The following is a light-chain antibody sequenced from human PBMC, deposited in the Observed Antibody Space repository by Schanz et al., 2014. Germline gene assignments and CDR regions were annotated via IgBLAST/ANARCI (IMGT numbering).Light chain of an antibody. V-gene: IGLV2-23*03. Sequence: QSALTQPASVSGSPGQSITISCTGASSDVGSYNLVSWYQQNPGEAPKLMIYEGSKRPSGVSTRFSGSKSGNTASLTISGLQAEDEADYYCSAYVQGRNFVAFGGGTKVTVL. CDR1: SSDVGSYNL. CDR2: EGS. J-gene: IGLJ2*01. CDR3: SAYVQGRNFVA.